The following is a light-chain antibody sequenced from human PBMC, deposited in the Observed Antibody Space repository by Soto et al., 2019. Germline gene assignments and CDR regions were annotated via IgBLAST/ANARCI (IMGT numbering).Light chain of an antibody. CDR2: DVS. Sequence: QSALTQPASVSGSPGQSITISCTGTSSEVGGYNYVSWYQQHPGKAPKLMIYDVSNRPSGVSNRFSGSKSGNTASLTISGLHAEDEADYYCSSYTSSRTLDVFGTGTKVTVL. CDR1: SSEVGGYNY. V-gene: IGLV2-14*01. CDR3: SSYTSSRTLDV. J-gene: IGLJ1*01.